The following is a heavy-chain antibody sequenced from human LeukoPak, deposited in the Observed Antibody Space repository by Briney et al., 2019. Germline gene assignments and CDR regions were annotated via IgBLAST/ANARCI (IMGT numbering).Heavy chain of an antibody. CDR1: GYTFTGYY. V-gene: IGHV1-2*02. J-gene: IGHJ3*02. D-gene: IGHD3-10*01. CDR2: INPNSGGT. CDR3: ARSYGSGRREVFDI. Sequence: GASVKVSCKASGYTFTGYYMHWVRQAPGQGLEWMGWINPNSGGTNYAQKFQGRVTMTRDTSISTAYMELRRLRSDDTAVYYCARSYGSGRREVFDIWGQGTRVTVSS.